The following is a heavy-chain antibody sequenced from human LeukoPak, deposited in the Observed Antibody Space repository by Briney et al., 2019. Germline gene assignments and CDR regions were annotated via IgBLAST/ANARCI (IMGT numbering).Heavy chain of an antibody. CDR2: IKQDGSEK. CDR3: ARDSSGPDY. V-gene: IGHV3-7*01. D-gene: IGHD6-19*01. J-gene: IGHJ4*02. CDR1: GSTFSSYW. Sequence: PGGSLRLSCAASGSTFSSYWMSWVRQAPGKGLEWVANIKQDGSEKYYVDSVKGRFTISRDNAKNSLFLQMNSLRDEDTAVYYCARDSSGPDYWGQGTLVTVSS.